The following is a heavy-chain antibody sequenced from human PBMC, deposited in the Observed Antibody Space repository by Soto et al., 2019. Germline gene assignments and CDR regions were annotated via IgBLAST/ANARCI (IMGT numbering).Heavy chain of an antibody. Sequence: GGSLRLSCAASGFTFSGYGMHWVRQAPGKGLEWVAVICYDGSNKYYADSVKGRFTTSRDNSKNSLYLQMNSLRSEDTAVYYCARESDGVFDYWGQGTLVTVSS. D-gene: IGHD3-16*01. CDR2: ICYDGSNK. CDR3: ARESDGVFDY. V-gene: IGHV3-33*01. CDR1: GFTFSGYG. J-gene: IGHJ4*02.